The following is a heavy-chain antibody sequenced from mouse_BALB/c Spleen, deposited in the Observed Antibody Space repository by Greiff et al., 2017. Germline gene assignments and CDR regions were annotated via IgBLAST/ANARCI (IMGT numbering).Heavy chain of an antibody. D-gene: IGHD2-4*01. CDR3: ARPSTRITAAWFAY. CDR2: ISDGGSYT. J-gene: IGHJ3*01. V-gene: IGHV5-4*02. CDR1: GFTFSDYY. Sequence: EVMLVESGGGLVKPGGSLKLSCAASGFTFSDYYMYWVRQNPEKRLEWVATISDGGSYTYYPDSVKGRFTISRDNAKNNLYLQMSSLKSEDTAMYYCARPSTRITAAWFAYWGQGTLVTVSA.